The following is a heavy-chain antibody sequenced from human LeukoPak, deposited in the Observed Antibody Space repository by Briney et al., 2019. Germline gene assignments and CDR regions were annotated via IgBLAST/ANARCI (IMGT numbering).Heavy chain of an antibody. CDR1: GGSTSIYY. V-gene: IGHV4-59*01. CDR3: ARTARVFDY. D-gene: IGHD2-21*02. J-gene: IGHJ4*02. CDR2: TSYSGST. Sequence: SETLSLTCTVTGGSTSIYYWSWIRQPPGKGLECIGYTSYSGSTDYSPSLKSRVTISLDTSKNQFSLRLTSVTAADTAVYYCARTARVFDYWGQGILVAVSS.